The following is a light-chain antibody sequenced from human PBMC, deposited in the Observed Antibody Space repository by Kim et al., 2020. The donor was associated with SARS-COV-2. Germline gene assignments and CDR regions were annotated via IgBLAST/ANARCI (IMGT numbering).Light chain of an antibody. CDR2: DVS. V-gene: IGLV2-11*03. Sequence: PGQSVTLSCSGTTTDVGTYNYVSWYQQYPDKAPKLIIFDVSERPSGVPDRFSASKSGNTASLTISGLQAEDEADYYCYSYAGSSFVFGGGTQLTVL. CDR1: TTDVGTYNY. J-gene: IGLJ2*01. CDR3: YSYAGSSFV.